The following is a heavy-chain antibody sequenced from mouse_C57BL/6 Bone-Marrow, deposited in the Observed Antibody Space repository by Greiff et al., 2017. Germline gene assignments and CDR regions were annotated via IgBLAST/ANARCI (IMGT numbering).Heavy chain of an antibody. CDR1: GFTFSDYG. Sequence: EVQRVESGGGLVKPGGSLKLSCAASGFTFSDYGMHWVRQAPEKGLEWVAYISSGSSTIYYADTVKGRFTISRDNAKNTLYLQMTSLRSEDTAMYYCARGSNGEFAYWCQGTLVTVSA. CDR2: ISSGSSTI. V-gene: IGHV5-17*01. J-gene: IGHJ3*01. CDR3: ARGSNGEFAY.